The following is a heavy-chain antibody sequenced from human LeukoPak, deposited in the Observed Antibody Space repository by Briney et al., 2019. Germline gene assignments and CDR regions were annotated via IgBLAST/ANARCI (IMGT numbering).Heavy chain of an antibody. J-gene: IGHJ4*02. Sequence: GGSLRLSCSGSGVSFSGHWMHWVRQAPGKGLQWVSAISGGGVAIYYADSVKGRFTISRDNSKNTLYLQMNSLRAEDTAVYYCAKDGFDYYDSSGYYYFNYWGQGTLVTVSS. CDR1: GVSFSGHW. CDR2: ISGGGVAI. D-gene: IGHD3-22*01. V-gene: IGHV3-23*01. CDR3: AKDGFDYYDSSGYYYFNY.